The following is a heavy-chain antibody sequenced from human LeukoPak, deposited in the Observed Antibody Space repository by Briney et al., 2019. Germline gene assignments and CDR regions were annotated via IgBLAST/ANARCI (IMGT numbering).Heavy chain of an antibody. J-gene: IGHJ3*02. CDR3: ARDPWGDYGSGSYYNVGAFDI. Sequence: SETLSLTCTVSGGSISSSSYYWGWIRQPPGKGLEWIGSIYYSGSTYYNPSLKSRVTISVDTSKNQFSLKLSSVTAADTAVYYCARDPWGDYGSGSYYNVGAFDIWGQGTMVTVSS. D-gene: IGHD3-10*01. CDR1: GGSISSSSYY. V-gene: IGHV4-39*07. CDR2: IYYSGST.